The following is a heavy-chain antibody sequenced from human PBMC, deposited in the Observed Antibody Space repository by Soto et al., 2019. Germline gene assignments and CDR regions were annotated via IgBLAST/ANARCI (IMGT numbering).Heavy chain of an antibody. J-gene: IGHJ6*02. V-gene: IGHV3-23*01. CDR1: GFPLSTYG. CDR3: ARIRGYWYGLDV. CDR2: ITGTGGNT. Sequence: GGSLRLSCAASGFPLSTYGMTWVRQAPGKGLEWVSAITGTGGNTYYVDSVKGRFTSSRDNSKNMLYLQVDSLRVEDTAVYYCARIRGYWYGLDVWGQGTTVTVSS.